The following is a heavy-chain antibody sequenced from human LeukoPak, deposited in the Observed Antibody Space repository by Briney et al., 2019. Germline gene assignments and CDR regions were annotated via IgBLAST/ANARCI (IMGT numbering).Heavy chain of an antibody. CDR3: ATDHLLHGSHWFDP. D-gene: IGHD3-22*01. Sequence: ASVKVSCKASGYTFICYYIHWVRQAPGQGLEWMGWINPNSGGTNYAQKFQGRVTMTRDTSISTAYMELSRLTSDDTAVYYCATDHLLHGSHWFDPWGQGTLVAVSS. V-gene: IGHV1-2*02. CDR1: GYTFICYY. CDR2: INPNSGGT. J-gene: IGHJ5*02.